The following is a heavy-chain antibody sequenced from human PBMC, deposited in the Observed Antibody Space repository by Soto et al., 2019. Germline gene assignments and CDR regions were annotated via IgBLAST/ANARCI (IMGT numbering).Heavy chain of an antibody. CDR3: ARVQYSSGWEYGMDV. CDR1: GGSISSYY. V-gene: IGHV4-59*01. J-gene: IGHJ6*02. CDR2: IYYSGST. Sequence: QVQLQESGPGLVKPWGTLSLTWTVSGGSISSYYLSWIRQPPGKGLEWIGYIYYSGSTNYNPSRKSRVTISVDTSKIQFYLKLSSVTAADTDVYYCARVQYSSGWEYGMDVWGQGTTVTVSS. D-gene: IGHD6-19*01.